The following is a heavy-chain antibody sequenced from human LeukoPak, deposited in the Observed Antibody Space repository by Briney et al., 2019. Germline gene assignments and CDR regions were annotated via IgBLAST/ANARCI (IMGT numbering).Heavy chain of an antibody. D-gene: IGHD6-19*01. J-gene: IGHJ4*02. CDR2: INHSGST. CDR3: ARGHSSGWYLGAFDY. V-gene: IGHV4-34*01. Sequence: SETLSLTCAVYGGSFSGYYWSWIRQPPGKGLEWIGEINHSGSTNYNPSLKSRVTISVDTSKNQFSLKLSSVTAADTAVYYCARGHSSGWYLGAFDYWGQGTLVTVSS. CDR1: GGSFSGYY.